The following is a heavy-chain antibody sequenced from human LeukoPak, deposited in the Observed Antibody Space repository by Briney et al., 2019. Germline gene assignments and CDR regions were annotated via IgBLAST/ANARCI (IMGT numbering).Heavy chain of an antibody. CDR3: ARHAQGMVYAILQVDY. CDR2: IYHSGST. CDR1: GYSISSGYY. Sequence: SETLSLTCAVSGYSISSGYYWGWIRQPPGKGLEWIGSIYHSGSTYYNPSLKSRVTISVDTSKNQFSLKLSSVTAADTAVYYCARHAQGMVYAILQVDYWGQGTLVTVSS. J-gene: IGHJ4*02. D-gene: IGHD2-8*01. V-gene: IGHV4-38-2*01.